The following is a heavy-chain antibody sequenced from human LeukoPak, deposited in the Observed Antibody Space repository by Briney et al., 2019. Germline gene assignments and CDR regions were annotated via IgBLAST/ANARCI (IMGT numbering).Heavy chain of an antibody. J-gene: IGHJ4*02. D-gene: IGHD3-22*01. CDR2: LSGSGIST. CDR1: GFTFSSYA. V-gene: IGHV3-23*01. Sequence: GGSLRLSCAASGFTFSSYAMSWVRQAPGKGLEWVSALSGSGISTYYADSVKGRFTISRDNCKNTLYLQMNSLRAEDTAVYYCAKEEAYDSSAIDYWGQGTLVTVSS. CDR3: AKEEAYDSSAIDY.